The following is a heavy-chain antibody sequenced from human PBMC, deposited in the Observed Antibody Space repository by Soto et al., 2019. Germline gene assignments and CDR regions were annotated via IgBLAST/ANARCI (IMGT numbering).Heavy chain of an antibody. CDR2: IYLGDSDT. J-gene: IGHJ4*02. Sequence: GESLKISCKGSGYTFTNYWIGWVRQMPGKGLELMGIIYLGDSDTRYSPSFQGQVTISADKSISTAYLQWSSLQASDAAMYYCARGGVTVRTFDYWGQGTLVTVSS. D-gene: IGHD3-3*01. V-gene: IGHV5-51*01. CDR1: GYTFTNYW. CDR3: ARGGVTVRTFDY.